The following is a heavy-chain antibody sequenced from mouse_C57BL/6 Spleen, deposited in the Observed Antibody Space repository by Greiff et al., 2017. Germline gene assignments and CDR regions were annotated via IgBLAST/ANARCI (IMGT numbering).Heavy chain of an antibody. V-gene: IGHV1-26*01. CDR3: ARSGSSGYAMDY. CDR1: GYTFTDYY. D-gene: IGHD3-2*02. J-gene: IGHJ4*01. CDR2: IKSNNGGT. Sequence: EVKLMESGPELVKPGASVKISCKASGYTFTDYYMNWVKQSHGKSLEWIGDIKSNNGGTSYNQKFKGKATLTVDKSSSTAYMELRSLTSEDSAVYYCARSGSSGYAMDYWGQGTSVTVSS.